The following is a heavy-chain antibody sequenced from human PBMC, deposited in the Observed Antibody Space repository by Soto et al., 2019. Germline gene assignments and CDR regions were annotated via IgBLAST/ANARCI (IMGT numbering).Heavy chain of an antibody. CDR3: ARGGRAPDAFDI. V-gene: IGHV3-23*01. D-gene: IGHD3-16*01. J-gene: IGHJ3*02. CDR2: ISGSGGST. CDR1: GFTFSSYA. Sequence: GGSLRLSCAASGFTFSSYAMSWVRQAPGKGLEWVSAISGSGGSTYYADSVKGRFTISRDNSKNTLYLQMNSLRAEDTAVYYCARGGRAPDAFDIWGQGTMVTVSS.